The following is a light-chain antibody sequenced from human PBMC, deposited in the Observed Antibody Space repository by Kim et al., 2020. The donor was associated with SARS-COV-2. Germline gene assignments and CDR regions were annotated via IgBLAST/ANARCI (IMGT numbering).Light chain of an antibody. CDR3: SSYTSSSTPV. CDR2: DVS. J-gene: IGLJ2*01. CDR1: SSDVGGYNY. V-gene: IGLV2-14*03. Sequence: GPSITISCTRTSSDVGGYNYVSWYQQHPGQAPNLMIYDVSNRPSGVSNRFSGSKSGNTDSLTISGLQAEDEADYDCSSYTSSSTPVFGGGTQLTVL.